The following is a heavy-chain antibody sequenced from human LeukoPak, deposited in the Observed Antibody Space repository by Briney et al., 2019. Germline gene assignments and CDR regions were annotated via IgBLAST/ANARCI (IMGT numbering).Heavy chain of an antibody. Sequence: PGRSLRLSCAASGFTFDDYAMHWVRQAPGKGLEWVSGISWNSGSIGYADSVKGRFTISRDNAKNSLYLQMNSLRAEDTALYYCAKAGYGDYLYFQHWGQGTLVTVSS. CDR1: GFTFDDYA. CDR3: AKAGYGDYLYFQH. V-gene: IGHV3-9*01. J-gene: IGHJ1*01. D-gene: IGHD4-17*01. CDR2: ISWNSGSI.